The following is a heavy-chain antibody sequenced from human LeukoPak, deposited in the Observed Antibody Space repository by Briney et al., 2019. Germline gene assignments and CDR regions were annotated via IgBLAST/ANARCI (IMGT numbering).Heavy chain of an antibody. J-gene: IGHJ4*02. CDR3: AKGSSRGDYFDY. CDR2: IRDSGDST. Sequence: GGSLRLSCAPSGFTLSNNAMSWVRQAPGKGLEWVSAIRDSGDSTYYTDSVKGRFTISRDNSKNTLYPQMNSLRAEDTAVYYCAKGSSRGDYFDYWGQGTLVTVSS. D-gene: IGHD3-3*01. CDR1: GFTLSNNA. V-gene: IGHV3-23*01.